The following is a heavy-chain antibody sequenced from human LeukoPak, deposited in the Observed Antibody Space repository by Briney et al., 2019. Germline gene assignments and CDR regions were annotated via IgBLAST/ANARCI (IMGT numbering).Heavy chain of an antibody. CDR3: ARDSPQYSSGWYPPFGY. CDR2: IYYSGST. Sequence: SETLSLTCTVSGGSISSYYWSWIRQPPGKGLEWIGYIYYSGSTNYNPSLKSRVTISVDTSKNQFSLKLSSVTAADTAVYYCARDSPQYSSGWYPPFGYWGQGTLVTVSS. V-gene: IGHV4-59*12. D-gene: IGHD6-19*01. CDR1: GGSISSYY. J-gene: IGHJ4*02.